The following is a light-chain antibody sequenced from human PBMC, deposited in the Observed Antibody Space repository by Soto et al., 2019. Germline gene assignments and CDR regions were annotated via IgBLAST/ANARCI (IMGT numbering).Light chain of an antibody. V-gene: IGKV3-20*01. CDR3: QQYGSSPFT. Sequence: EIGLTQSPGPLSLSPGERATLSCRASQSVSRSYLDWYQQKPGQTPRLLFYGASSRATGIPDRFSGSGSGTDFTLTISRLEPADFAVYYCQQYGSSPFTFGPGTKVDIK. CDR2: GAS. J-gene: IGKJ3*01. CDR1: QSVSRSY.